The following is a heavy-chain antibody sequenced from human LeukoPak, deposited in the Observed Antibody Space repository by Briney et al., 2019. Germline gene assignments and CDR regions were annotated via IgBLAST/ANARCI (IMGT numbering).Heavy chain of an antibody. D-gene: IGHD2-2*01. Sequence: ASETLSLTCTVSGGSISSGSYYWSWIRQPAGKGLEWIGRIYTSGSTNYNPSLKSRVTISVDTSKNQFSLKLSSVTAADTAVYYCAREGKYQLLHWGHYYYYMDVWGKGTTVTVSS. CDR3: AREGKYQLLHWGHYYYYMDV. CDR2: IYTSGST. V-gene: IGHV4-61*02. CDR1: GGSISSGSYY. J-gene: IGHJ6*03.